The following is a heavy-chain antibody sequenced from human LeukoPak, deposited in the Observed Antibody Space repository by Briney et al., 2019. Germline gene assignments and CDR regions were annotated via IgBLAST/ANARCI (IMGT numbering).Heavy chain of an antibody. V-gene: IGHV1-69*04. CDR1: GGTFSSYA. J-gene: IGHJ4*02. CDR3: AVNYDYGDHGGGY. Sequence: SVKVSCKASGGTFSSYAISWVRQAPGQGLEWMERIIPIFGIANYAQKFQGRVTITADKSTSTAYMELSSLRSEDTAVYYCAVNYDYGDHGGGYWGQGTLVTVSS. D-gene: IGHD4-17*01. CDR2: IIPIFGIA.